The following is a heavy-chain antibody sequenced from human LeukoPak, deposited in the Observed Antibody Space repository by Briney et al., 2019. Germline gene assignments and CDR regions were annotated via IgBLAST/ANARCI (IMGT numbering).Heavy chain of an antibody. CDR2: IYYSGST. Sequence: QVQLQESGPGLVKPSQTLSLTCTVSGGSISSGDYYWILIRQPPGQGLEWIGYIYYSGSTYYNPSLKSRVTISVDTSKNQFSLKLSSVTAADTAVYYCARAGGKKAFDIWGQGTMVTVSS. CDR1: GGSISSGDYY. J-gene: IGHJ3*02. D-gene: IGHD1-14*01. V-gene: IGHV4-30-4*08. CDR3: ARAGGKKAFDI.